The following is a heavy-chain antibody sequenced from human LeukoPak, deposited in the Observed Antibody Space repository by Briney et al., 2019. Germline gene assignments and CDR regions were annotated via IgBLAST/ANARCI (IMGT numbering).Heavy chain of an antibody. CDR1: GFSFSSYN. CDR2: ITTSSTYT. Sequence: GGSLRLSCEASGFSFSSYNMDWVRQTPGKGLEWISSITTSSTYTFYADSVKGRFTISRDNARNSLYLQMNSLRAEDTAVYYCAKDRSGYDSYYCYMDVWGKGTTVTVSS. CDR3: AKDRSGYDSYYCYMDV. J-gene: IGHJ6*03. V-gene: IGHV3-21*04. D-gene: IGHD5-12*01.